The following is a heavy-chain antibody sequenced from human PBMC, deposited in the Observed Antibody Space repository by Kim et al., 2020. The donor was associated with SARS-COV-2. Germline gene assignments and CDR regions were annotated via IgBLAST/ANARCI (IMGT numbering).Heavy chain of an antibody. CDR3: ARGQVAYTGTRDDYFDY. CDR2: INPNSGGT. Sequence: ASVKVSCKASGYTFTGYYMHWVRQAPGQGLEWMGWINPNSGGTNYAQKFQGWVTMTRDTSISTAYMELSRLRSDDTAVYYCARGQVAYTGTRDDYFDYWGQGTLVTVSS. V-gene: IGHV1-2*04. D-gene: IGHD1-1*01. CDR1: GYTFTGYY. J-gene: IGHJ4*02.